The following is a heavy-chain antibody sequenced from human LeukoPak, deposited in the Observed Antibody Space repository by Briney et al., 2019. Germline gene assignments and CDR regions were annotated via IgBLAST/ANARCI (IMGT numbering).Heavy chain of an antibody. J-gene: IGHJ4*02. V-gene: IGHV1-3*01. CDR2: TNAGNGNT. CDR3: ARVVRPGLDY. Sequence: GASVKVSCKASGYTFTSYAMHWVRQAPGQRLEWMGWTNAGNGNTKYSQKFQGRVTITRDTSASTAYMELSSLRSEDTAVYYCARVVRPGLDYWGQGTLVTVSS. CDR1: GYTFTSYA.